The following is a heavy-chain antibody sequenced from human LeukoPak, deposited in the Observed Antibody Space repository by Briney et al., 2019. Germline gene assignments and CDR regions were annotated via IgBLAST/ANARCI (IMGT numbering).Heavy chain of an antibody. CDR3: ARLVSEEGAYYFDY. J-gene: IGHJ4*02. V-gene: IGHV3-9*01. D-gene: IGHD6-6*01. CDR2: ISWNSGSI. CDR1: GFTFDDYA. Sequence: PGGSLRLSCAASGFTFDDYAMHWVRQAPGKGLEWVSGISWNSGSIGYADSVKGRFAISRDNAKNSLYLQMNSLRAEDTALYYCARLVSEEGAYYFDYWGQGTLVTVSS.